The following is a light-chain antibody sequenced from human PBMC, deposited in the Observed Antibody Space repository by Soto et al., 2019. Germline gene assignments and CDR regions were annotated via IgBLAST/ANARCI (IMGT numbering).Light chain of an antibody. V-gene: IGKV3-15*01. CDR3: QQYDSWPRT. J-gene: IGKJ1*01. CDR1: QSVSSN. CDR2: GAF. Sequence: EIVMTQSPVTLSVSPGERATLSCRASQSVSSNLAWYQQKPGQAPSLLIYGAFTRATGIPARFSGTGSGTEFTLTISSLQSEDFAVYYCQQYDSWPRTVGQGTKVDSK.